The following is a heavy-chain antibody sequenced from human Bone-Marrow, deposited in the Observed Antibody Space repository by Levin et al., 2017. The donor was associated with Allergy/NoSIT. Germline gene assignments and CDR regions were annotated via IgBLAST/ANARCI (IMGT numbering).Heavy chain of an antibody. V-gene: IGHV3-23*01. CDR2: ISDSGDRT. J-gene: IGHJ6*02. Sequence: LAGGSLRLSCAASGFMFSRYAMSWVRQAPGKGLEWVSAISDSGDRTFYAESVRGRFTISRDFSKDTLFLHLNSLRADDTAVYYCAKGDTTMDKPIGGPYWYYYMDVWGRGTTVTVSS. D-gene: IGHD5-18*01. CDR1: GFMFSRYA. CDR3: AKGDTTMDKPIGGPYWYYYMDV.